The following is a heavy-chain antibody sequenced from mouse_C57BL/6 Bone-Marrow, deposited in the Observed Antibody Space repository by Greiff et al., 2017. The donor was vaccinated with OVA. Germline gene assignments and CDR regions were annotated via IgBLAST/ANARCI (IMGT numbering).Heavy chain of an antibody. CDR3: ARQGRTGAWFAY. Sequence: EVHLVESGGDLVKPGGSLKLSCAASGFTFSSYGMSWVRQTPDKRLEWVATISSGGSYTYYPDSVKGRFTISRDNAKNTLYLQMSSLKSEDTAMYYCARQGRTGAWFAYWGQGTLVTVSA. D-gene: IGHD4-1*01. CDR1: GFTFSSYG. J-gene: IGHJ3*01. CDR2: ISSGGSYT. V-gene: IGHV5-6*01.